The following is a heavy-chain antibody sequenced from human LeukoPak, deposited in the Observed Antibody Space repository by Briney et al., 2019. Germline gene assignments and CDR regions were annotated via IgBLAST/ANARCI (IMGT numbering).Heavy chain of an antibody. V-gene: IGHV4-39*07. Sequence: SETLSLTCTVSGGSISSSSYYWGWIRQPPGKGLEWIGSIYYSGSTYYNPSLKSRVAISVDTSKNQFSLKLSSVTAADTAFYYCAGLYYYDSSGFDPWGQGTLVTVSS. CDR2: IYYSGST. D-gene: IGHD3-22*01. J-gene: IGHJ5*02. CDR1: GGSISSSSYY. CDR3: AGLYYYDSSGFDP.